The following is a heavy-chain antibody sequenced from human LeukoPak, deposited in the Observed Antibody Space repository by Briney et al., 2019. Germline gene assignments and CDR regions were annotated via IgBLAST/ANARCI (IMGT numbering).Heavy chain of an antibody. Sequence: PGGSLRLSCSASRFTFSSYTMNWVRQAPGKGLEWVSSISSSSSYIYYADSVKGRFTISRGNAKNSLFLLVNSLRAEDTAVYYCARDKNGVFDIWGQGTMVTVSS. CDR3: ARDKNGVFDI. V-gene: IGHV3-21*01. J-gene: IGHJ3*02. CDR2: ISSSSSYI. D-gene: IGHD3-3*01. CDR1: RFTFSSYT.